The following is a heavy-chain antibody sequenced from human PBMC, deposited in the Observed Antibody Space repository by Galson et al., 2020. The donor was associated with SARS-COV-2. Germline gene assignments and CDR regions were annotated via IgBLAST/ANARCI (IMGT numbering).Heavy chain of an antibody. J-gene: IGHJ5*02. D-gene: IGHD3-10*01. CDR1: GYTLTELS. CDR2: FDPEDGET. V-gene: IGHV1-24*01. CDR3: ATGPGSGTPNWFDP. Sequence: ASVKVSCKVSGYTLTELSMHWVRQAPGKGLEWMGGFDPEDGETIYAQKFQGRVTMTEDTSTDTAYMELSSLRSEDTAVYYCATGPGSGTPNWFDPWGQGTLATVSS.